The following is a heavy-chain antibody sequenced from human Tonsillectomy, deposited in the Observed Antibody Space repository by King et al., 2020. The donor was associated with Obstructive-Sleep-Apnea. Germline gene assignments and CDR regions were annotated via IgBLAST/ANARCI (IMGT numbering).Heavy chain of an antibody. V-gene: IGHV3-23*04. CDR2: ISSSGDYT. CDR3: ARMRSDCCWDVNSTPTDV. CDR1: GLIFRSSA. D-gene: IGHD2-21*02. Sequence: VQLVESGGGSVQPGGSLRLSCAASGLIFRSSAMNWVRQAPGKGLEWVSTISSSGDYTYYADSVKGRFTISRDNSNNTIYLQMNSLRAEDTALYYCARMRSDCCWDVNSTPTDVWRRGTTVTVTS. J-gene: IGHJ6*02.